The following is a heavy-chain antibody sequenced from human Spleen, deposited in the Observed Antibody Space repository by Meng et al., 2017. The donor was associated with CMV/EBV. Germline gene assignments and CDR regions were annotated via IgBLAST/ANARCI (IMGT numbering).Heavy chain of an antibody. Sequence: QVQLQQCGAGLLQPPETLSLPCAVYGGSFSGYYWSWIRQPPGKGLEWIGEINHSGSTNYNPSLKSRVTISVDTSKNQFSLKLSSVTAADTAVYYCASNEYYYDSIAPHDYWGQGTLVTVSS. CDR3: ASNEYYYDSIAPHDY. J-gene: IGHJ4*02. V-gene: IGHV4-34*01. CDR2: INHSGST. CDR1: GGSFSGYY. D-gene: IGHD3-22*01.